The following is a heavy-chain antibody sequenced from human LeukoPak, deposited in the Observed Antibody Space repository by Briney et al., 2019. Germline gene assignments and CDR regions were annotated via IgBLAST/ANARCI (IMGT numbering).Heavy chain of an antibody. CDR2: INHSGST. J-gene: IGHJ4*02. D-gene: IGHD6-13*01. CDR1: GGSFSGYY. CDR3: ARRLYSSSSDY. Sequence: SETLSLTCAVYGGSFSGYYWSWIRQPPGKGLEWIGEINHSGSTNYNPSLKSRVTISVDTSKNQFSLKLSSVTAADTAVYYCARRLYSSSSDYWGQGTLVTVSS. V-gene: IGHV4-34*01.